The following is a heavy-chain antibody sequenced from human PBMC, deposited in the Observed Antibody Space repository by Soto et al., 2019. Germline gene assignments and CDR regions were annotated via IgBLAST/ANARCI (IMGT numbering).Heavy chain of an antibody. V-gene: IGHV3-23*01. D-gene: IGHD2-2*02. CDR1: GFTFSSYA. J-gene: IGHJ6*03. CDR3: ATGGYCSSTSCYILYYYYMDV. CDR2: ISGSGGST. Sequence: ESGGGLVQPGGSLRLSCAASGFTFSSYAMSWVRQAPGTGLEWVSAISGSGGSTYYADSVKGRFTISRDNSKNTLYLQMNSLRAEDTAVYYCATGGYCSSTSCYILYYYYMDVWGKGTTVTVSS.